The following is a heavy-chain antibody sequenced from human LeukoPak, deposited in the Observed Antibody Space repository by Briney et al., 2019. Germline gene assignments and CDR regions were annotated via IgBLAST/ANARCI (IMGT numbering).Heavy chain of an antibody. V-gene: IGHV1-69*13. J-gene: IGHJ4*02. CDR3: ASRADYYDSGGYYHGDDN. D-gene: IGHD3-22*01. Sequence: SVKVSCKASGGTFSSYAISWVRQAPGQGLEWMGGIIPIFGTANYAQKFQGRVTITADESTSTAYMELSSLRAEDTAIYYCASRADYYDSGGYYHGDDNWGQGTLVTVSS. CDR1: GGTFSSYA. CDR2: IIPIFGTA.